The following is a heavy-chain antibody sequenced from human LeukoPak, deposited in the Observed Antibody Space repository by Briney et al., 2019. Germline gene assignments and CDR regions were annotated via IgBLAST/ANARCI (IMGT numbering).Heavy chain of an antibody. CDR2: INTDGSST. Sequence: GGSLRLSCAAPGFTSTSYWMHSVRQAPGKRLGWVSRINTDGSSTSYSDSVKGRFTISRDNAKNTLYLQMNSLRAEDTAVYYCARGPTTYFYCGGQGTLVTVSS. CDR1: GFTSTSYW. CDR3: ARGPTTYFYC. V-gene: IGHV3-74*01. J-gene: IGHJ4*02. D-gene: IGHD1-1*01.